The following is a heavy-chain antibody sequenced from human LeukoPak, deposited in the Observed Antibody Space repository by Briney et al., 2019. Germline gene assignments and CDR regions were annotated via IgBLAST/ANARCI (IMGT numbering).Heavy chain of an antibody. Sequence: SETLSLTCTVSGGYISTSNYYWGWIRQSPGKGLEWSGNIYYSGSTYYNPSLKSRVSLSIDTSMNQFSLKVNSLTVADTAVYYCARGGRLDSYNSMDVWGQGTTVTVSS. J-gene: IGHJ6*03. D-gene: IGHD6-19*01. CDR2: IYYSGST. CDR3: ARGGRLDSYNSMDV. V-gene: IGHV4-39*01. CDR1: GGYISTSNYY.